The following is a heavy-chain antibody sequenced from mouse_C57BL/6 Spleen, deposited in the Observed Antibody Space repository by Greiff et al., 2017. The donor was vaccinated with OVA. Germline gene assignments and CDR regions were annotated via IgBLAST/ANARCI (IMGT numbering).Heavy chain of an antibody. V-gene: IGHV3-6*01. CDR3: ARADYDGPLYAMDY. CDR2: ISYDGSN. Sequence: DVKLQESGPGLVKPSQSLSLTCSVTGYSITSGYYWNWIRQFPGNKLEWMGYISYDGSNNYNPSLKNRISITRDTSKNQFFLKLNSVTTEDTATYYCARADYDGPLYAMDYWGQGTSVTVSS. CDR1: GYSITSGYY. J-gene: IGHJ4*01. D-gene: IGHD2-4*01.